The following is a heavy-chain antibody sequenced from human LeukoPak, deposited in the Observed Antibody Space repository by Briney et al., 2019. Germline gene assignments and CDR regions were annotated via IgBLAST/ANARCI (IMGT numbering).Heavy chain of an antibody. CDR1: GDSISGGDYY. V-gene: IGHV4-30-4*01. D-gene: IGHD2-15*01. CDR2: IYYSGST. J-gene: IGHJ6*04. CDR3: ARESTLGSGGVDV. Sequence: SQTLSLTCTVSGDSISGGDYYWSWTRQPPGKGLEWIGYIYYSGSTYYNPSLKSRVTISVDTSKNQFSLKLSSVTAADTAVYYCARESTLGSGGVDVWGKGPTVTVSS.